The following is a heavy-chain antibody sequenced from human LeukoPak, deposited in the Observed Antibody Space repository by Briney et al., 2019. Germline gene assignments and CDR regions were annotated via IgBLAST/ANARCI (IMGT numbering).Heavy chain of an antibody. CDR3: ARWQLGYCSGGSCPNWFAP. J-gene: IGHJ5*02. D-gene: IGHD2-15*01. Sequence: GGSLRLSWAASGFTFSSYGMHWVRQAPGKGLEWVAVIWYDGSNKYYADSVKGRFTISRDNSKNTLYLQMSSLRAEDTAVYYCARWQLGYCSGGSCPNWFAPWGQGTLVTVSS. CDR2: IWYDGSNK. V-gene: IGHV3-33*01. CDR1: GFTFSSYG.